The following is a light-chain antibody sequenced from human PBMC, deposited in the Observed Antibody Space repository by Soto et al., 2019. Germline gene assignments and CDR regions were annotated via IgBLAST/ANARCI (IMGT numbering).Light chain of an antibody. Sequence: QSVLTQPPSASGTPGQRVTISCSGSSSNIESNFVYLYQQFPGTAPRLPIYRNNQRPSGVPARFSGSKSGTSASLAISALRSEDEADYYCTVWDDSLRGRLFGGGTKVTVL. CDR1: SSNIESNF. CDR2: RNN. CDR3: TVWDDSLRGRL. V-gene: IGLV1-47*01. J-gene: IGLJ2*01.